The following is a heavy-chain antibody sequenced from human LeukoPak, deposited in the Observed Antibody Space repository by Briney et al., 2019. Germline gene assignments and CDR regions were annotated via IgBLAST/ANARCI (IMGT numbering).Heavy chain of an antibody. CDR2: MYYSGST. D-gene: IGHD3-16*01. CDR1: GASISSYY. V-gene: IGHV4-59*01. J-gene: IGHJ3*02. CDR3: ARVGGAPLGAFDI. Sequence: SETLSLTCSVSGASISSYYWSWIRQPPGKGLEWIGYMYYSGSTNYNPSLKSRVTISKDMSKNQLSLRLTSVTAADTAVYYCARVGGAPLGAFDIWGQGTMVTVSS.